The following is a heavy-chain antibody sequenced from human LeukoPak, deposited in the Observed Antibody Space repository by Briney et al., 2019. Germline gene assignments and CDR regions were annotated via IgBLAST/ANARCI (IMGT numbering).Heavy chain of an antibody. CDR3: ARDTIAAAGHGEGWFDP. J-gene: IGHJ5*02. CDR1: GGSISSGSYY. CDR2: IYTSGST. D-gene: IGHD6-13*01. V-gene: IGHV4-61*02. Sequence: SGTLSLTCAVSGGSISSGSYYWSWIRQPAGKGLEWIGRIYTSGSTNYNPSLKSRVTISVDTSKNQFSLKLSSVTAADTAVYYCARDTIAAAGHGEGWFDPWGQGTLVTVSS.